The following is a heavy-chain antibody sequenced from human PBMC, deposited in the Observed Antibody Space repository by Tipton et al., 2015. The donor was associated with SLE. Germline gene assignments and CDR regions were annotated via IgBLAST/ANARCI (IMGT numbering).Heavy chain of an antibody. V-gene: IGHV3-53*04. CDR1: GFTVSSNY. CDR2: IYSGGST. Sequence: SLRLSCAASGFTVSSNYMSWVRQAPGKGLEWVSVIYSGGSTYYADSVRGRFTISRHNSKNTLYLQMNSMRAEDTAVYYCARGYFDFWSVYPDWVQGTLVTVYS. D-gene: IGHD3-3*01. J-gene: IGHJ4*02. CDR3: ARGYFDFWSVYPD.